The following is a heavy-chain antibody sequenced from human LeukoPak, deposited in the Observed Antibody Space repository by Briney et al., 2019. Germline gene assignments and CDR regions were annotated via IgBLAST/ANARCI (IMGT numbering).Heavy chain of an antibody. CDR2: ISDSGGST. CDR1: GFTFSSYA. CDR3: ATPRGIVVVVAAPSFDF. J-gene: IGHJ4*02. V-gene: IGHV3-23*01. D-gene: IGHD2-15*01. Sequence: GGSLRLSCAASGFTFSSYAMSWVRQAPGKGLEWVSSISDSGGSTYYADSVKGRFTASRDNSKNTLYLQMSSLRADDTAVYYCATPRGIVVVVAAPSFDFWGQGTLVTVSS.